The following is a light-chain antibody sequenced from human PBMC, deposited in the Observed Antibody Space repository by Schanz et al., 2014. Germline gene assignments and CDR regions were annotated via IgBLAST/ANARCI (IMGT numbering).Light chain of an antibody. J-gene: IGKJ4*01. CDR2: GAS. Sequence: EIVLTQSPGTLSLSPGETATLSCRASQSVWSDHLAWYQQRPGQAPRLLIYGASSRATGIPDRFSGSGSGTDFTLTSSSLEPEDFAVYYCQQRSNWPLTFGGGTKVEIK. CDR3: QQRSNWPLT. V-gene: IGKV3D-20*02. CDR1: QSVWSDH.